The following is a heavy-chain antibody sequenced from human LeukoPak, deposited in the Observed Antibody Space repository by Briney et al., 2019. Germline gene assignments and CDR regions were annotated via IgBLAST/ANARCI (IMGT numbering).Heavy chain of an antibody. Sequence: GESLKISCKGSGYSFTSYWIGWVRQMPGKGLEWMGIIYPDDSDTRYSPSFQGQVTISVDQSTSTAYLQWSSLKASDTAMYYCAIYKGGYYYGMEVWGQGTTVTVSS. D-gene: IGHD1-14*01. V-gene: IGHV5-51*01. CDR3: AIYKGGYYYGMEV. CDR1: GYSFTSYW. J-gene: IGHJ6*02. CDR2: IYPDDSDT.